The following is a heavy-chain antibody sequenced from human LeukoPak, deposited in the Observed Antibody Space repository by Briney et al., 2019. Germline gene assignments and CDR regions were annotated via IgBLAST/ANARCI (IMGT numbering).Heavy chain of an antibody. J-gene: IGHJ6*04. CDR3: ARGPYGSGSMYYYGMDV. D-gene: IGHD3-10*01. V-gene: IGHV4-59*01. CDR2: IYYSGST. CDR1: GGSLSSYY. Sequence: SETLSLTCTVSGGSLSSYYWSWIRQPPGKGLEWSGYIYYSGSTNYNPSLTSRVTISVDTSKNQFSLKLSSVTAADTAVYYCARGPYGSGSMYYYGMDVWGKGTTVTVSS.